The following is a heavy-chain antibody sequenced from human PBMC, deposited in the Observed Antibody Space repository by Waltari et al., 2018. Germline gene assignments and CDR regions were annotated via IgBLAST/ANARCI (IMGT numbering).Heavy chain of an antibody. CDR1: GGSISRHS. D-gene: IGHD2-2*01. CDR3: ARGWGAAATDY. Sequence: QVQLQESGPGLVKPSETLSLTCPVSGGSISRHSWSWIRQPPGKGLEWIGYIYYSGSTNYNPSLKSRVTISVDTSKNQFSLKLSSVTAADTAVYYCARGWGAAATDYWGQGTLVTVSS. J-gene: IGHJ4*02. CDR2: IYYSGST. V-gene: IGHV4-59*11.